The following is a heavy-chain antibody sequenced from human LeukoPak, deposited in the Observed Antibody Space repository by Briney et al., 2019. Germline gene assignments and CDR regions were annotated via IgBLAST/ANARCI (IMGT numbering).Heavy chain of an antibody. Sequence: QSGGSLRLSCAASGFTFSSYAMSWVRQAPGKGLEWVSAISGSGGSTYYADSVKGRFTISRDNSKNTLYLQMNSLRAEDTAVYYCANHRFALYYDILTGLYGMDVWGQGTTVTVSS. CDR2: ISGSGGST. D-gene: IGHD3-9*01. J-gene: IGHJ6*02. V-gene: IGHV3-23*01. CDR3: ANHRFALYYDILTGLYGMDV. CDR1: GFTFSSYA.